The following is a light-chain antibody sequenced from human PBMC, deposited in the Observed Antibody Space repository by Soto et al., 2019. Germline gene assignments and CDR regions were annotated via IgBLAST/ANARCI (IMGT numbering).Light chain of an antibody. Sequence: QPVLTQPPSASGSPGQSVTVSCTGTSSDVGGYNFVSWYQQHPGKAPKLMIYEVSNRPSGVSNRFSGSKSGNTASLTISGLQAEDEADYYCSSFTSGSTLFGTGTKLTVL. CDR2: EVS. CDR3: SSFTSGSTL. CDR1: SSDVGGYNF. V-gene: IGLV2-14*01. J-gene: IGLJ1*01.